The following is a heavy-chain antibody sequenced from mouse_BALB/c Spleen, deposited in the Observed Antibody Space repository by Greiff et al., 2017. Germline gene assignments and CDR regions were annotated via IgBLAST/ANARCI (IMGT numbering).Heavy chain of an antibody. CDR1: GYSITSDYA. V-gene: IGHV3-2*02. CDR3: ARSPTVVEGAWFAY. Sequence: VQLQQSGPGLVKPSQSLSLTCTVTGYSITSDYAWNWIRQFPGNKLEWMGYISYSGSTSYNPSLKSRISITRDTSKNQFFLQLNSVTTEDTATYYCARSPTVVEGAWFAYWGQGTLVTVSA. J-gene: IGHJ3*01. CDR2: ISYSGST. D-gene: IGHD1-1*01.